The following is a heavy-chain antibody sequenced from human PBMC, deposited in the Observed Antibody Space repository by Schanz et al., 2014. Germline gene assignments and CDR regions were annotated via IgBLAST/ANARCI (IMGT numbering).Heavy chain of an antibody. V-gene: IGHV1-69*04. J-gene: IGHJ3*02. CDR3: ARDIQYHYDTSGPVGAFDI. Sequence: QVPLVQYGAEVRKPGSSVKVSCTASGGTFSSYAFSWVRQAPGQGLEWMGKIIPILGMENYAQKFQGRVTITADISTSTAYMDLSSLRSDDTAVYYCARDIQYHYDTSGPVGAFDIWGQGTVVTVSS. CDR1: GGTFSSYA. D-gene: IGHD3-22*01. CDR2: IIPILGME.